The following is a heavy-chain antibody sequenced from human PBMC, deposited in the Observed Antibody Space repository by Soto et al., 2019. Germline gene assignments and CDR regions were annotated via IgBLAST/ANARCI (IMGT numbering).Heavy chain of an antibody. V-gene: IGHV4-34*01. CDR2: INHSGST. CDR3: ARDPDYYGSGSYYGRVSYYGMDV. Sequence: SETLSLTCAVYGGSFSGYYWSWIRQPPGKGLEWIGEINHSGSTNYNPSPKSRVTISVDTSKNQFSLKLSSVTAADTAVYYCARDPDYYGSGSYYGRVSYYGMDVWGQGTTVTVSS. J-gene: IGHJ6*02. CDR1: GGSFSGYY. D-gene: IGHD3-10*01.